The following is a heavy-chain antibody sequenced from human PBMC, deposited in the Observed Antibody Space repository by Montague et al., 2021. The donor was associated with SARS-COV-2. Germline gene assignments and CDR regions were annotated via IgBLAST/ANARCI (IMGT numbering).Heavy chain of an antibody. V-gene: IGHV4-39*01. Sequence: SETLSLTCTVSGGSISSSSYYWGWIRQPPGKGLEWIGSIYYSGSTYYNPSLKSRVTISVDTSKNQFSLKLSSVTAADTAVYYCARFPTSYCYDSKAAPATPDAFDIWGQGKMVTGSS. CDR3: ARFPTSYCYDSKAAPATPDAFDI. J-gene: IGHJ3*02. D-gene: IGHD3-22*01. CDR2: IYYSGST. CDR1: GGSISSSSYY.